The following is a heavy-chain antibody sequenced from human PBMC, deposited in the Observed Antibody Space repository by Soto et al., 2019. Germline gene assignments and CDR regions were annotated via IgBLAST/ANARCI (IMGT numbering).Heavy chain of an antibody. V-gene: IGHV5-51*01. J-gene: IGHJ5*02. CDR3: ARLGVYCTNGVCHQPLNSYNWFDP. Sequence: LGESLKISCKGSGYSFTSYWIGWVRQMPGKGLEWMGIIYPGDSDTRYSPSFQGQVTISADKSISTAYLQWSSLKASDTAMYYCARLGVYCTNGVCHQPLNSYNWFDPWGQGTLVTVSS. CDR1: GYSFTSYW. CDR2: IYPGDSDT. D-gene: IGHD2-8*01.